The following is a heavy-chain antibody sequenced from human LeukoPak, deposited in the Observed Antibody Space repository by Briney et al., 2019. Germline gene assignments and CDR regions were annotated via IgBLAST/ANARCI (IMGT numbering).Heavy chain of an antibody. J-gene: IGHJ4*02. CDR1: GGSISSGGYY. Sequence: SQTLSLTCTVSGGSISSGGYYWSWIRQHPGKGLEWIGYIYYSGSTYYNPSLKSRVTISVDTSKNQFSLKLSSVTAADTAVYYCVSHRRAARTQFDYWGQGTLVTVSS. D-gene: IGHD6-6*01. V-gene: IGHV4-31*03. CDR2: IYYSGST. CDR3: VSHRRAARTQFDY.